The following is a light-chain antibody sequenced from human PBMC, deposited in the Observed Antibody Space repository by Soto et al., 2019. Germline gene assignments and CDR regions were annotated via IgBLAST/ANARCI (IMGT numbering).Light chain of an antibody. Sequence: EVVMTQSPTTLSVSPGETTTLSCRASQSVSSNLAWYQQKPGQVPRLLIYGASTRANGIPARFSGGGSGTEFALTITSLQSEDFAVYYCQQFSAWPWTFGQGTTVEIK. V-gene: IGKV3-15*01. J-gene: IGKJ1*01. CDR2: GAS. CDR3: QQFSAWPWT. CDR1: QSVSSN.